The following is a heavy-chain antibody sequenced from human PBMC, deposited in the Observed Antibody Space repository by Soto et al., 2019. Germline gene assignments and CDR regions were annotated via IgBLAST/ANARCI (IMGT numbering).Heavy chain of an antibody. CDR3: ARRHDYGEYDLDY. J-gene: IGHJ4*02. CDR2: ISYDGSNK. D-gene: IGHD4-17*01. V-gene: IGHV3-30-3*01. CDR1: GVTCSSYA. Sequence: GGSLRLSRAASGVTCSSYAMHCVRQAPGKGLEWVAVISYDGSNKYYADSVKGRFTISRDNSKNTLYLQMNSLKAEDTAVYYCARRHDYGEYDLDYWGQGTLVTVSS.